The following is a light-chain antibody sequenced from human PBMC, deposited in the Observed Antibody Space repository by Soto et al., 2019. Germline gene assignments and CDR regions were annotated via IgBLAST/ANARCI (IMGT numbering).Light chain of an antibody. V-gene: IGLV2-8*01. CDR2: EVS. CDR3: SSYAGSNNLYVV. J-gene: IGLJ2*01. Sequence: QSALTQPPSASGSPGQSVTISCTGTSSDVGGYNYVSWYQQHPGKAPKLMIYEVSKRPSGVPDRFSGAKSGNTASLTGSGLQAEDEAEYYCSSYAGSNNLYVVFGGGTKLTVL. CDR1: SSDVGGYNY.